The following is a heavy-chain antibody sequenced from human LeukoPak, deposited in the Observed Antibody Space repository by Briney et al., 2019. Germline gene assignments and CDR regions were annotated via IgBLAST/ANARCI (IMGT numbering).Heavy chain of an antibody. Sequence: ASMRVSCVASGYTFTTYDISWVRPATGQGREWMGRMNPNIGNTGYAQKLHGKVTMSRETSIRTAYMELSSLRAEDTAVYYCALISYCNSLTCYFLDYWGQGTLVTVSS. CDR3: ALISYCNSLTCYFLDY. CDR2: MNPNIGNT. V-gene: IGHV1-8*02. CDR1: GYTFTTYD. J-gene: IGHJ4*02. D-gene: IGHD2-2*01.